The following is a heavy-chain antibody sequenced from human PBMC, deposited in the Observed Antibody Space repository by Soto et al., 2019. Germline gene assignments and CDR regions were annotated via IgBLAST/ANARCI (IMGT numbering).Heavy chain of an antibody. J-gene: IGHJ4*01. V-gene: IGHV3-9*01. CDR1: GFTFDDYA. Sequence: GGSLRLSCTASGFTFDDYAMHWVRQGPGRGLEWVSGITWNSGKIAYADSVKGRFTIGRDDDNNSLYLQMNSLRPEDTALYYCVKDSYADFHRVLSTAEYFFDYWGHGTQVTVSS. D-gene: IGHD2-15*01. CDR3: VKDSYADFHRVLSTAEYFFDY. CDR2: ITWNSGKI.